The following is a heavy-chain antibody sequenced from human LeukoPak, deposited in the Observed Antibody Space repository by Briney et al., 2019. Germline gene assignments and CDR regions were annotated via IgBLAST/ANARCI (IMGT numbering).Heavy chain of an antibody. Sequence: SETLSLTCAVYGGSFSGYYWSWIRQPPGKGLEWIGEINHSGSTNYNPSLKSRVTISVDTSKNQFSLKLSSVTAADTAVYYCARVRQKYCSSTSCSDWGQGTLVTVSS. CDR1: GGSFSGYY. CDR3: ARVRQKYCSSTSCSD. D-gene: IGHD2-2*01. J-gene: IGHJ4*02. V-gene: IGHV4-34*01. CDR2: INHSGST.